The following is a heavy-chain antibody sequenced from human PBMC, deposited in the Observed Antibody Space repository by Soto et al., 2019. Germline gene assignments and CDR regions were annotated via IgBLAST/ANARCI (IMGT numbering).Heavy chain of an antibody. D-gene: IGHD5-12*01. V-gene: IGHV4-59*01. Sequence: QVQLQESGPGLVKPSETLSLTCTVSGAPINSDYWSWIRQSPGKGLEWIGYIYHIGSTDYNPSLKSRVXXXXXKXKNQFSLNLRSVTAADTAVYFCARFTYKSGFNWFDPWGQGTQVTVSS. CDR2: IYHIGST. CDR3: ARFTYKSGFNWFDP. CDR1: GAPINSDY. J-gene: IGHJ5*02.